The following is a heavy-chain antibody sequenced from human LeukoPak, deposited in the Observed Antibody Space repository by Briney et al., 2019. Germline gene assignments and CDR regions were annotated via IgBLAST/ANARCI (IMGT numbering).Heavy chain of an antibody. Sequence: GSLRLSCAASGFTFISYGMSWVRQAPGKGLEWVSGITGSGGSTYYADSVKGRFTISRDNTKNTLYLQMNSLRAEDTAVYYCAKSSWFDSFDYWGQGTLVTVSS. CDR1: GFTFISYG. CDR3: AKSSWFDSFDY. D-gene: IGHD6-13*01. V-gene: IGHV3-23*01. J-gene: IGHJ4*02. CDR2: ITGSGGST.